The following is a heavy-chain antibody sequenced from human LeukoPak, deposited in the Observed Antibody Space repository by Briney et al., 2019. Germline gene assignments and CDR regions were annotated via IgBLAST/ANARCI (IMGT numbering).Heavy chain of an antibody. CDR1: GFTASNNY. J-gene: IGHJ4*02. V-gene: IGHV3-53*01. CDR3: ARDSNYYGGKRY. D-gene: IGHD4-23*01. CDR2: IYSGGST. Sequence: GGSLRLSCAASGFTASNNYMSWVRQAPGKGLEWVSVIYSGGSTFYADSVKGRFTISRDNSKNTLYLQMNSLRAEDTAVYYCARDSNYYGGKRYWGQGTLVTVSS.